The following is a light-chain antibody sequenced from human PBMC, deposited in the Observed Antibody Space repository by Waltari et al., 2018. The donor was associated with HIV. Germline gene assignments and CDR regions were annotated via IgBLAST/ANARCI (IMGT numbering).Light chain of an antibody. J-gene: IGLJ2*01. CDR3: SSYASDDTVV. CDR1: NRNIGFFNL. Sequence: QSALTQPASVSGSPGQSLTISCTGANRNIGFFNLVSWYPQYPGKAPQLLIYGVTYRPSGISSRLSGSKSGNTASLTISGLQVDDEADYYCSSYASDDTVVFGGGTKLTVL. CDR2: GVT. V-gene: IGLV2-14*01.